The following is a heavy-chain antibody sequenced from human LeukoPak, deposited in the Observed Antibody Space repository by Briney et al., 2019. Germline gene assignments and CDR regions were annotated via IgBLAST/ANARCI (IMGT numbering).Heavy chain of an antibody. CDR1: GGSFSGYY. D-gene: IGHD3-3*01. CDR3: ARGRRYDFWSGDFAFDP. Sequence: SETLSLTCAVYGGSFSGYYWSWIRQPPGKGLEWIGEINHSGSTNYNPSLKSRVTISVDTSKNQISLKESSVTAADTAVYYCARGRRYDFWSGDFAFDPWGQGTLVTVSS. CDR2: INHSGST. J-gene: IGHJ5*02. V-gene: IGHV4-34*01.